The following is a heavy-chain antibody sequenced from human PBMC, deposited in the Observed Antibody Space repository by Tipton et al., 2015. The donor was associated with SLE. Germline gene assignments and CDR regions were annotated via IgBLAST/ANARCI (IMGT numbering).Heavy chain of an antibody. CDR3: AREEGQWDAFDI. Sequence: LRLSCSVSDDSISNYYWSWIRQSQGKGLEWIGYIYYSGSTNYNPSLKSRVTISVDTSKNQFSLKLSSVTAADTAVYYCAREEGQWDAFDIWGQGTMVTVSS. V-gene: IGHV4-59*01. CDR2: IYYSGST. J-gene: IGHJ3*02. CDR1: DDSISNYY. D-gene: IGHD6-19*01.